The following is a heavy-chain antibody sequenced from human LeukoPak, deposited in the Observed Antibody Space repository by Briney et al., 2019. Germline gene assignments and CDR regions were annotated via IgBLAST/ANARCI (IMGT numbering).Heavy chain of an antibody. CDR2: LYSDGNT. J-gene: IGHJ4*02. V-gene: IGHV3-53*01. Sequence: GGSLRLSCAASGFTVITNDMTWVRQAPGKGLEWVSVLYSDGNTKYADSVQGRFTISRDNSKDTLYLEMNSLSPDDSAVYYCARGVEPLAANTLAYWGQGTLVTVSS. D-gene: IGHD3-16*01. CDR3: ARGVEPLAANTLAY. CDR1: GFTVITND.